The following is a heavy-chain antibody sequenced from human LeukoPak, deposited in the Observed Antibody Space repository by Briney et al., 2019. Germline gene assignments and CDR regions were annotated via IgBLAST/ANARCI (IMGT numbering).Heavy chain of an antibody. Sequence: SQTLSLTCIVSGGSISSGDYYWSWIRQPPGKGLEWIGYIYYSGSTYYNPSLKSRVTISVDTSKNQFSLKLSSVTAADTAVYYCARQNRDWNFDHWGQGTLVTVSS. V-gene: IGHV4-30-4*08. CDR1: GGSISSGDYY. J-gene: IGHJ4*02. D-gene: IGHD1-1*01. CDR2: IYYSGST. CDR3: ARQNRDWNFDH.